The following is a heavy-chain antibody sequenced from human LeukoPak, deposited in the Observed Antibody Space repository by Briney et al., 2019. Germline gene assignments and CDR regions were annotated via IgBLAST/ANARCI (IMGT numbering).Heavy chain of an antibody. V-gene: IGHV1-46*01. CDR2: INPSGGST. CDR3: AKESLDTEQRNYNYYGLDV. J-gene: IGHJ6*02. D-gene: IGHD1-1*01. CDR1: GYTFTSYY. Sequence: ASVKVSCKASGYTFTSYYMHWVRQAPGQGLEWMGIINPSGGSTSYAQKFQGRVTMTRDTSTSTVYMELSSLRSEDTAVYYCAKESLDTEQRNYNYYGLDVWGQGTTVTVSS.